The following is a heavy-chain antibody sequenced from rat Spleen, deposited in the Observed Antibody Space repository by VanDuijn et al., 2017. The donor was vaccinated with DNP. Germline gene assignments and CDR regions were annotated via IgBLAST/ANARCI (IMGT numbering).Heavy chain of an antibody. D-gene: IGHD1-2*01. CDR3: ARWNYYSSYFDY. CDR1: GYSITSDY. Sequence: EVQLQESGPGLVKPSQSLSLTCSVTGYSITSDYWAWIRTFPGNKMEGMGYIAYSGSTNYNPSLKSRISIIRDTSKNQFFLQLNSVTTEYTATYYCARWNYYSSYFDYWGQGVMVTVSS. CDR2: IAYSGST. V-gene: IGHV3-1*01. J-gene: IGHJ2*01.